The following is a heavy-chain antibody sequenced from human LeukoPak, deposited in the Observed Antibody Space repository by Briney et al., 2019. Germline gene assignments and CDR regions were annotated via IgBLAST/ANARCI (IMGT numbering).Heavy chain of an antibody. D-gene: IGHD1-26*01. J-gene: IGHJ4*02. CDR1: GFTFSSYS. CDR3: AREKWELLAFDY. V-gene: IGHV3-21*06. Sequence: GGSLRLSCAASGFTFSSYSMNWVRQAPGKGLEWVSSISASGDYIYYADSVKGRFTISRDNAKNSLFLQINSLRAEDTAVYYCAREKWELLAFDYWGQGTLVTVSS. CDR2: ISASGDYI.